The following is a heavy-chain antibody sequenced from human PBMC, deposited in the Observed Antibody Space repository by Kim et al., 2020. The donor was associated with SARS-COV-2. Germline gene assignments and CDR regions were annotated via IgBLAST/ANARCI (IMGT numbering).Heavy chain of an antibody. CDR2: IIPIFGTA. CDR3: ARGETYYYGSGSYYNWDV. CDR1: GGTFSSYA. V-gene: IGHV1-69*13. D-gene: IGHD3-10*01. Sequence: SVKVSCKASGGTFSSYAISWVRQAPGQGLEWMGGIIPIFGTANYAQKFQGRVTITADESTSTAYMELSSLRSEDTAVYYCARGETYYYGSGSYYNWDVWGQGTTVTVSS. J-gene: IGHJ6*02.